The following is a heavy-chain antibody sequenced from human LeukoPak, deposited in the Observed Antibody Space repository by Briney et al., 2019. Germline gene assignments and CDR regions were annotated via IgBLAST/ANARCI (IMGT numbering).Heavy chain of an antibody. CDR1: GGSISSYY. CDR2: IYYSGS. CDR3: ARGAAYGISN. D-gene: IGHD3-10*01. V-gene: IGHV4-59*01. J-gene: IGHJ4*02. Sequence: SETLSLTCTVSGGSISSYYWSWIRQPPGKGLEWIGYIYYSGSNTSKNQFSLKLSSVTAADTAVYYCARGAAYGISNWGQGTLVTVSS.